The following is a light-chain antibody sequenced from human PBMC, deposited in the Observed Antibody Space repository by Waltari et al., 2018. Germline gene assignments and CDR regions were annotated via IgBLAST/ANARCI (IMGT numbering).Light chain of an antibody. CDR3: AGWDGSLNGYV. Sequence: QSALTQPAPVSGPPGQSITISGSGRSSNIATRYVTWYQHPPGTAPKLVIYNNNKRPSGVPDRFSGSKYGTSASLAISGLQSEDEADYYCAGWDGSLNGYVFGAATKVTVL. J-gene: IGLJ1*01. CDR1: SSNIATRY. V-gene: IGLV1-44*01. CDR2: NNN.